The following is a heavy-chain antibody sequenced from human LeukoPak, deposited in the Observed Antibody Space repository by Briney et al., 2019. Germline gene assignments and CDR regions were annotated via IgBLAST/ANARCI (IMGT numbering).Heavy chain of an antibody. CDR2: IYTSGST. V-gene: IGHV4-61*02. J-gene: IGHJ5*02. CDR3: ACGYCSSTSCYSQSQFDP. CDR1: GGSISSGSYY. Sequence: PSQTLSLTCTVSGGSISSGSYYWRWVRQPAGKGLEWIGRIYTSGSTNYNPSLKSRVTISVDTSKNQFSLKLSSVTAADTAVYYCACGYCSSTSCYSQSQFDPWGQGTLVTVSS. D-gene: IGHD2-2*02.